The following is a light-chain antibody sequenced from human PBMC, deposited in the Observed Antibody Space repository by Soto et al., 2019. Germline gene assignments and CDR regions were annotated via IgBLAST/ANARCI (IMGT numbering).Light chain of an antibody. CDR3: QQTYNTPLT. CDR2: AAS. Sequence: DIQMTQSPSSLSASVGDRVTFTCRASQSIYYLNWYQQKPGKAPKLLIYAASSLQIGVPSRFSGSGSGTDFTLTISSLQPDDFATYYCQQTYNTPLTFGGGTKVVIK. CDR1: QSIYY. V-gene: IGKV1-39*01. J-gene: IGKJ4*01.